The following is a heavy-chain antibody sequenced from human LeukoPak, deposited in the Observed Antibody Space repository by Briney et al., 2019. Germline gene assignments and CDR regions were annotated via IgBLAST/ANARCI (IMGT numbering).Heavy chain of an antibody. J-gene: IGHJ4*02. CDR1: GFTFSDYY. V-gene: IGHV3-23*01. CDR3: AKGPFSYYDSSGYNYFDY. Sequence: HSGGSLRLSCAASGFTFSDYYMSWVRQAPGKGPEWVSALSASGGMTYSADSVKGRFTISRDNSRNTLDLLMNSLRVEDTAVYFCAKGPFSYYDSSGYNYFDYWGQGTQVTVSS. D-gene: IGHD3-22*01. CDR2: LSASGGMT.